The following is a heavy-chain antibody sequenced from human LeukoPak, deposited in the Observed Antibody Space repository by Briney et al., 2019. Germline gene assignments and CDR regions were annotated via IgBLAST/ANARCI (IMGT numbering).Heavy chain of an antibody. J-gene: IGHJ2*01. CDR2: ISSGTTYI. CDR3: ARDTYRFFDL. CDR1: GFTFSSYS. Sequence: GGSLRLSCAASGFTFSSYSMNWVRQAPGKGLEWVSSISSGTTYIYYADSVKGRSTISRDNAKNSLSLQMNSLRAEDTAVYYCARDTYRFFDLWGRGTLVTVSS. V-gene: IGHV3-21*01.